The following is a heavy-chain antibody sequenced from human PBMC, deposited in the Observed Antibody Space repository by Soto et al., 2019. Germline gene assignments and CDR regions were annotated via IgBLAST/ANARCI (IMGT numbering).Heavy chain of an antibody. CDR1: GFTFSSYG. Sequence: PGGSLRLSCAASGFTFSSYGMHWVRQAPGKGLEWVAVISSDGATKYVADSLKGRFTISRDNFESTMSLQMNNLRPEDTALYYCARSSVHIAAAGRLDLWGPGTLVTVSS. CDR3: ARSSVHIAAAGRLDL. J-gene: IGHJ5*02. D-gene: IGHD6-13*01. V-gene: IGHV3-30*03. CDR2: ISSDGATK.